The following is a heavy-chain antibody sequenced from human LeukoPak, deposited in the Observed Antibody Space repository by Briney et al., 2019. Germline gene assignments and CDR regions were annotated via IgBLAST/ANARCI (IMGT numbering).Heavy chain of an antibody. CDR3: AKDSIDYCDSRPLGY. D-gene: IGHD3-22*01. V-gene: IGHV3-30*18. CDR1: GYTLTELS. Sequence: SCKVSGYTLTELSMHWVRQAPGKGLEWVAVISYDGSNKYYADSVKGRFTISRDNSKNTLYLQMNSLRAEDTAVYYCAKDSIDYCDSRPLGYWSQGTLVTVSS. CDR2: ISYDGSNK. J-gene: IGHJ4*02.